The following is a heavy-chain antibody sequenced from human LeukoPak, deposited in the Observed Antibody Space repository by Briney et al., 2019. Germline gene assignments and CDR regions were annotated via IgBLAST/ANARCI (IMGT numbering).Heavy chain of an antibody. CDR2: IYYSGST. V-gene: IGHV4-59*08. Sequence: SETLSLTCTVSGGSISSYYWSWIRQPPGKGLEWIGYIYYSGSTNYNPSLKSRVTISVDTSKNQFSLKLSSVTAADTAVYYCARGSAAAGRIFDYWGQGTLVAVSS. CDR3: ARGSAAAGRIFDY. J-gene: IGHJ4*02. CDR1: GGSISSYY. D-gene: IGHD6-13*01.